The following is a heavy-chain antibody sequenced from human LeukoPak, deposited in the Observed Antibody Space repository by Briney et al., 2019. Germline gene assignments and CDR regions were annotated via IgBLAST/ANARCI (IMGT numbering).Heavy chain of an antibody. J-gene: IGHJ4*02. Sequence: GGSLRLSCAASGFTFTSYSMNWVRQAPGKGLEWVSSISGDSTYIFYADSVRGRFTLSRDNAKNSLYLQMNSLRAEDTAVYYCARDWASRTVKTTVISRFDNWGQGTLVTVSS. D-gene: IGHD4-11*01. CDR2: ISGDSTYI. V-gene: IGHV3-21*01. CDR3: ARDWASRTVKTTVISRFDN. CDR1: GFTFTSYS.